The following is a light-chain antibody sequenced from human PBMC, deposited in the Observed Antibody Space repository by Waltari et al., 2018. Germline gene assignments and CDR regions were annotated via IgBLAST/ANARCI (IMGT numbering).Light chain of an antibody. V-gene: IGKV1-39*01. CDR1: QSISTY. CDR3: QQSFSPLT. CDR2: TAS. J-gene: IGKJ4*01. Sequence: DIQMTQAPSSLSASVGDRVTITCRASQSISTYFNCYQQKPRGAPKLLISTASTLPSGVPPRFSGSGSGTDFTLTISGLQPDDFATYFCQQSFSPLTFGGGTNVDIK.